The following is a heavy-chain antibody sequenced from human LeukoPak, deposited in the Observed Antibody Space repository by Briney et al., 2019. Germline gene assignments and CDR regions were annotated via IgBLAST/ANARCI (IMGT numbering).Heavy chain of an antibody. CDR2: RSAYNGKT. J-gene: IGHJ4*02. D-gene: IGHD3-10*01. Sequence: SSVKVSCKSSGYTFTSYGFSWVRQAPGQGLEWMGWRSAYNGKTNYAQKLQGRLTMTTDTSSRKAYMEPRSPRSDATHAYICARDPHFYGSGSYSGQHFDDWGQGTTVTVSS. V-gene: IGHV1-18*01. CDR3: ARDPHFYGSGSYSGQHFDD. CDR1: GYTFTSYG.